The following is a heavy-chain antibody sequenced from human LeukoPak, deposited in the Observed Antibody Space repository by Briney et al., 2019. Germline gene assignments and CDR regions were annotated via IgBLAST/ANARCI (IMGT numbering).Heavy chain of an antibody. CDR2: ISGYNGNT. CDR3: ARDLEYGAGSYGDY. Sequence: ASVKVFCKASGYTFSSYAISWVRQAPGQGLEWVGWISGYNGNTNYAQKLQGRVTMTTDTSTSTAYMELRSLRSDDTAMYYCARDLEYGAGSYGDYWGQGTLVTVSS. J-gene: IGHJ4*02. V-gene: IGHV1-18*01. D-gene: IGHD3-10*01. CDR1: GYTFSSYA.